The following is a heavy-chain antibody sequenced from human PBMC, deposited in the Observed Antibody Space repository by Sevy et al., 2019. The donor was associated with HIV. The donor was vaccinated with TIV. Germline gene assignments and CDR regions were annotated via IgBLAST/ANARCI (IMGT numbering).Heavy chain of an antibody. CDR2: INHNSDVT. CDR3: ARVQEFCSTTTCYSVLDH. Sequence: ASVKVSCETSGYRFTDYYIHWVRQPPGQGLEWMGWINHNSDVTKSAKKFQDRVIMSKDTSISTVYMELRGLTFDDWAVYYCARVQEFCSTTTCYSVLDHWGHGSLVTVSS. V-gene: IGHV1-2*02. D-gene: IGHD2-2*02. CDR1: GYRFTDYY. J-gene: IGHJ4*01.